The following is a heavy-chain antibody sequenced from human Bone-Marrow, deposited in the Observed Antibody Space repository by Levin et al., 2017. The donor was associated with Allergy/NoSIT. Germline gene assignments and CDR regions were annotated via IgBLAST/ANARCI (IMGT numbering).Heavy chain of an antibody. D-gene: IGHD6-6*01. Sequence: AGGSLRLSCAASGFTFTSYAMHWVRQAPGKGLEWVAIISYDGSSNYYTGSVKGRFTISRDNSKNTLYLQMNSLRAEDTAVYFCARDSYITSSVYYFDFWGQGTLVTVSS. CDR1: GFTFTSYA. V-gene: IGHV3-30-3*01. CDR2: ISYDGSSN. CDR3: ARDSYITSSVYYFDF. J-gene: IGHJ4*02.